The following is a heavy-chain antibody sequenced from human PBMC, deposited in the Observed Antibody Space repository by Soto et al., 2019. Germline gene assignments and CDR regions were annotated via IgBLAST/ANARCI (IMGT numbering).Heavy chain of an antibody. Sequence: QLQLQESGPGLVKPSETLSLTCTVSGGSISSSSYYWGWIRQPPGKGLEWIESISYSGSTYYNPSLKGAVTVSVDTSKNQFSLKLSSVTAADTAVYYCARNGKDYGDYKGVDYWGQGTLVTVSS. CDR1: GGSISSSSYY. J-gene: IGHJ4*02. CDR3: ARNGKDYGDYKGVDY. V-gene: IGHV4-39*01. CDR2: ISYSGST. D-gene: IGHD4-17*01.